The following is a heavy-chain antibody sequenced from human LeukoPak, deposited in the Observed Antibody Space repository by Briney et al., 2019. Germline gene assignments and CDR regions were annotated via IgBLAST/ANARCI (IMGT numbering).Heavy chain of an antibody. CDR2: ISGSGNGFSI. J-gene: IGHJ4*02. CDR3: VKDFGRIRGTPDS. D-gene: IGHD1-26*01. V-gene: IGHV3-64D*06. Sequence: PGGSLRLSCSASGFVFTIYTMYWVSQAPGKGPEYVSTISGSGNGFSIYYADSVKGRFTISRDDSKSILYLQMNGLRSEDTAVYYCVKDFGRIRGTPDSWGQGTLVTVSS. CDR1: GFVFTIYT.